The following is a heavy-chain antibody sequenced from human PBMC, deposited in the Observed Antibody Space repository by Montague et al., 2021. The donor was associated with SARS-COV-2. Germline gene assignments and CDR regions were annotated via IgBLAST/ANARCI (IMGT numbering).Heavy chain of an antibody. CDR2: INNRGNT. CDR3: VRVTHPRSAWPYYMDV. D-gene: IGHD4-11*01. CDR1: GDSISSSSYY. Sequence: SETLSLTCTVSGDSISSSSYYWGWTRQPPGKGLEWIGSINNRGNTYNNPSFRSRVSISVDTSKNQFSLNVRSVTAADTGLFYCVRVTHPRSAWPYYMDVWGKGTTVTV. J-gene: IGHJ6*03. V-gene: IGHV4-39*01.